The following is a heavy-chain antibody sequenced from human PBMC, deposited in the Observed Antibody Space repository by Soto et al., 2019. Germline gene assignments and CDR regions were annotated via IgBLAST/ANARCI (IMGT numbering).Heavy chain of an antibody. D-gene: IGHD2-2*02. CDR2: INPAGNMQ. J-gene: IGHJ3*02. V-gene: IGHV3-7*01. CDR1: GLTFSISG. Sequence: VQLVESGGGLVQPGASLRLSCTVSGLTFSISGMTWVRQAPGEGLEWVSNINPAGNMQHYADSVKDRLTISRDNAKNSLFLQMSGLRVEDTAVYYCATANTLYAFDMWGQGTMVTVSS. CDR3: ATANTLYAFDM.